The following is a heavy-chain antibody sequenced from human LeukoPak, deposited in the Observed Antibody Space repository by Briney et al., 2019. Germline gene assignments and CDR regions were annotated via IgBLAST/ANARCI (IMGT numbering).Heavy chain of an antibody. Sequence: PGGSLRLSCAASGFTVSGNYMSWVRQAPGKGLEWVSIIYSGGSTFYADSVKGRFTISRDNSKNTLYLQMNSLRAEDTAVYYCAKDRGTTGLAPPSMDVWGKGTTVTISS. D-gene: IGHD1-14*01. CDR2: IYSGGST. CDR1: GFTVSGNY. V-gene: IGHV3-53*05. J-gene: IGHJ6*03. CDR3: AKDRGTTGLAPPSMDV.